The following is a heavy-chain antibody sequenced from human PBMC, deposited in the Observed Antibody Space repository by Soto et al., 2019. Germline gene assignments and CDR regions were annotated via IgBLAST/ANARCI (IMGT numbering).Heavy chain of an antibody. Sequence: EVQLAESGGGLAQPGVSLRLSCAASGFTLSGYAMDWVRQAPGKGLEYVSGISSNGVGTYYANSVQGRFTISRDNSKNTVYLQMGSLRPEDMAVYYCAGRARPDFYYMDVWGKGTTVTVSS. CDR3: AGRARPDFYYMDV. J-gene: IGHJ6*03. V-gene: IGHV3-64*01. CDR1: GFTLSGYA. CDR2: ISSNGVGT. D-gene: IGHD6-6*01.